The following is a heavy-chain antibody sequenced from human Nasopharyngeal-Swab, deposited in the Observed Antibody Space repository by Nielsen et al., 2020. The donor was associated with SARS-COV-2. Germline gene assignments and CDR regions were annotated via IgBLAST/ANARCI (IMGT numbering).Heavy chain of an antibody. J-gene: IGHJ4*02. V-gene: IGHV1-46*01. D-gene: IGHD5-12*01. CDR3: ARSYSGYDYVGY. CDR2: INPSGGST. Sequence: ARQAPGQGLEWMGIINPSGGSTSYAQKFQGRVTMTRDTSTSTVYMELSSLRSEDTAVYYCARSYSGYDYVGYWGQGTLVTVSS.